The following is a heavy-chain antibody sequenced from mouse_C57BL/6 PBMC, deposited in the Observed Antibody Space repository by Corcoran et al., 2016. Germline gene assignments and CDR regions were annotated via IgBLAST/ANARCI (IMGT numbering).Heavy chain of an antibody. CDR2: IYPRSGNT. J-gene: IGHJ4*01. CDR3: ARVGSSGPYAMDY. Sequence: QVQLQQSGAELARPGASVKLSCKASGYTFTSYGISWVKQRTGQGLEWIGEIYPRSGNTYYNEKFKGKATLTADKSSSTAYMELRSLTSEDSAVYFCARVGSSGPYAMDYWGQGTSVTVSS. CDR1: GYTFTSYG. D-gene: IGHD3-2*02. V-gene: IGHV1-81*01.